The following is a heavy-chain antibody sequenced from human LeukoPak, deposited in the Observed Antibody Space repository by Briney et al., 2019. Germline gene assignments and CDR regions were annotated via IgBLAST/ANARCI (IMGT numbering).Heavy chain of an antibody. Sequence: GGSLRLSCAASGFTFSSYAMSWVRQAPGKGLEWVSAISGGGSSTYYADSVKGRFTISRDNSKNTLYLQMNSLRAEDTAVYYCAKKHRAVAGFNWFDPWGQGTLVTVSS. CDR2: ISGGGSST. V-gene: IGHV3-23*01. CDR1: GFTFSSYA. D-gene: IGHD6-19*01. J-gene: IGHJ5*02. CDR3: AKKHRAVAGFNWFDP.